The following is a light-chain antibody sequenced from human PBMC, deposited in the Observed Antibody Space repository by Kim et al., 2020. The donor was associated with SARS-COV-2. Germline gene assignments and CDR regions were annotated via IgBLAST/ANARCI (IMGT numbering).Light chain of an antibody. CDR3: GTWDSSLSAGV. Sequence: QSVLTQPPSVSAAPGQKVTISCSGSSSNIGNNYVSWYQQLPGTAPKLLIYDNNKRPSGIPDRFSGSKSCTSATLGITGLQTGDEADYYRGTWDSSLSAGVFGGGTQLTVL. CDR1: SSNIGNNY. J-gene: IGLJ3*02. CDR2: DNN. V-gene: IGLV1-51*01.